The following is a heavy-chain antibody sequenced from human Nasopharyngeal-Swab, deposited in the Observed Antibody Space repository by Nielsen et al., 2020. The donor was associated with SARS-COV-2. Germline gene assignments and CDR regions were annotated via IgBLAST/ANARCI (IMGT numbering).Heavy chain of an antibody. Sequence: ASVKVSCKASGYTFSNYYIHWVRQAPGQGLEWMGMINPGSGGTTYAQKFRGRVTMTRDTSTSTVFMDLSSLRSEDTAVYYCARRGRCSGSSCDMDVWGQGTTVTVSS. J-gene: IGHJ6*02. CDR3: ARRGRCSGSSCDMDV. V-gene: IGHV1-46*01. D-gene: IGHD2-2*01. CDR2: INPGSGGT. CDR1: GYTFSNYY.